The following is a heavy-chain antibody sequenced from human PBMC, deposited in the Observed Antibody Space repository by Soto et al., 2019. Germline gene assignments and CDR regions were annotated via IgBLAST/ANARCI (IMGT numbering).Heavy chain of an antibody. J-gene: IGHJ4*02. V-gene: IGHV4-59*01. D-gene: IGHD2-21*01. Sequence: PSETLSLSCTVSRGSISSYYGRWIRQPPGKGLEWIGYLYYSGTINYNPALKSRVTMSVATSRNQFSLKLSSVTAGESAVYYGGRDPPDADSYLGSWSQGTLVTAS. CDR2: LYYSGTI. CDR3: GRDPPDADSYLGS. CDR1: RGSISSYY.